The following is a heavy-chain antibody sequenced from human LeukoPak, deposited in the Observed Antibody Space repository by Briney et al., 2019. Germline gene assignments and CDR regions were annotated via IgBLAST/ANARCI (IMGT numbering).Heavy chain of an antibody. CDR3: ASSGYYFDY. V-gene: IGHV3-30*03. CDR1: GFTFSSYG. D-gene: IGHD3-22*01. Sequence: PGGSLRLSCAASGFTFSSYGMHWGRQAPGKGLEWVAVISYDGSNKYYADSVKGRFTISRDNSKNTLYLQMNSLRAEDTAVYYCASSGYYFDYWGQGTLVTVSS. CDR2: ISYDGSNK. J-gene: IGHJ4*02.